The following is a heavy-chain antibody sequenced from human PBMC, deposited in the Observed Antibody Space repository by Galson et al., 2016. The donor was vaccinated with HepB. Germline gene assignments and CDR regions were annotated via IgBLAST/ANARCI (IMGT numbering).Heavy chain of an antibody. J-gene: IGHJ4*02. D-gene: IGHD1-26*01. CDR3: TRGGAGSGSYPPHLTY. CDR2: IRSNAYGGTT. V-gene: IGHV3-49*03. CDR1: GFTFRDSA. Sequence: SLRLSCATSGFTFRDSALNWFRQAPGKGLEWVGSIRSNAYGGTTEYGASVKGRFTISRDDSESIAYLQMHSLKTEDTAVYYCTRGGAGSGSYPPHLTYWGQGTLVTVSS.